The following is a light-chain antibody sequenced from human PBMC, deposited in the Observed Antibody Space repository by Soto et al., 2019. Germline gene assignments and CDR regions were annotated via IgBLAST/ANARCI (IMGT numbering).Light chain of an antibody. V-gene: IGKV2-28*01. CDR1: QSLLHGSGYNY. J-gene: IGKJ1*01. CDR3: MQALQTPRT. Sequence: DIVMTQSPLSLPVTPGESASISCRSSQSLLHGSGYNYLDWYLQKPGQSPQLLIYLGFSRASGVPDRFSGSGSGTDFTLKISRVEAEDVGVYYCMQALQTPRTFGQGTRVQV. CDR2: LGF.